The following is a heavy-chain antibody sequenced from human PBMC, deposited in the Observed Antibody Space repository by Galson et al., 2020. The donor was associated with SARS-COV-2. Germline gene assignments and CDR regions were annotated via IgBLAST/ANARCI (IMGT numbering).Heavy chain of an antibody. CDR2: ISHSGST. D-gene: IGHD3-10*01. V-gene: IGHV4-30-2*01. Sequence: SETLSLTCAVSGGSISSDGYSWSWIRQPPGKGLEWIGHISHSGSTYYNPSLKSRVTISVDRSKNQFSLKLTSVTAADTAVYYCARVQMVRDPYYFDYWGQGSLVTVSS. CDR3: ARVQMVRDPYYFDY. J-gene: IGHJ4*02. CDR1: GGSISSDGYS.